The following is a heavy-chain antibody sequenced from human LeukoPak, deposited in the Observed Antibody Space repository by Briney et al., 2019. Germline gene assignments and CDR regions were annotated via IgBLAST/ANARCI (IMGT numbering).Heavy chain of an antibody. CDR3: ASTIAVAGPYNWFDL. V-gene: IGHV4-59*01. D-gene: IGHD6-19*01. CDR2: VYYSGST. CDR1: GGSISSYY. J-gene: IGHJ5*02. Sequence: SETLSLTCTVSGGSISSYYWSWIRQPPGKGLEWIGYVYYSGSTNYNPSLKSRVTISVDTSKNQFSLKPSSVTAADTAVYYCASTIAVAGPYNWFDLWGQGTLVTVSS.